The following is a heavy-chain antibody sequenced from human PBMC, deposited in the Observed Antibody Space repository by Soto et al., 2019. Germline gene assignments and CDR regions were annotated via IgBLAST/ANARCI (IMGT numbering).Heavy chain of an antibody. CDR3: ARDWGDSGYDYYDFYGMDV. J-gene: IGHJ6*02. CDR2: ISAYNGNT. Sequence: QVQLVQSGAEVKKPGASVKVSCKASGYTFTSYGISWVRQAPGQGLEWMGWISAYNGNTNYAQKLQGRVTITTDTSTSTAYMELRSLRSDDTAVYYCARDWGDSGYDYYDFYGMDVWGQGTTVTVSS. CDR1: GYTFTSYG. V-gene: IGHV1-18*01. D-gene: IGHD5-12*01.